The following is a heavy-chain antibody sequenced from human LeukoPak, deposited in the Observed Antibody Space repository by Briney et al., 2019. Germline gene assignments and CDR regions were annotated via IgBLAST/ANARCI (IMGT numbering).Heavy chain of an antibody. CDR2: ISAYNGNT. D-gene: IGHD6-19*01. CDR1: GYTFTSYE. Sequence: LGASVKVSCKASGYTFTSYEISWVQQAPGQGLEWMAWISAYNGNTNYAQNLQGRVTMTTDTSTSTAYMELRSLRSDDTAVYYCARHSSGWSFYFDYWGQGTLVTVSS. V-gene: IGHV1-18*01. CDR3: ARHSSGWSFYFDY. J-gene: IGHJ4*02.